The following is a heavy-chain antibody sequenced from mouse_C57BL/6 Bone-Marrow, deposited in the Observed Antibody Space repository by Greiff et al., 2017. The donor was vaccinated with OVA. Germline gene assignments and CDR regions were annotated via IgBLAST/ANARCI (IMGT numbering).Heavy chain of an antibody. J-gene: IGHJ2*01. V-gene: IGHV1-80*01. CDR3: ARFYYYGSSGDY. CDR1: GYAFSSYW. D-gene: IGHD1-1*01. CDR2: IYPGDGDT. Sequence: QVHVKQSGAELVKPGASVKISCKASGYAFSSYWMNWVKQRPGKGLEWIGQIYPGDGDTNYNGKFKGKATLTADKSSSTAYMQLSSLTSEDSAVYFCARFYYYGSSGDYWGQGTTLTVSS.